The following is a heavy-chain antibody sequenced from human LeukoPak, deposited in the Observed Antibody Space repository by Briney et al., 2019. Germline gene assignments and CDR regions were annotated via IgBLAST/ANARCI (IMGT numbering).Heavy chain of an antibody. D-gene: IGHD2-21*02. CDR1: GDSVSSITAA. CDR3: ARERKGDRFDY. CDR2: TFYRSQWYH. J-gene: IGHJ4*02. Sequence: SQTLSLTCVISGDSVSSITAAWNWIRHSPSRGLEWLGRTFYRSQWYHDSAVSVKGRLTIIPDTTKNHFSLQLTSVTPEDTALYYCARERKGDRFDYWGQGTLVTVSS. V-gene: IGHV6-1*01.